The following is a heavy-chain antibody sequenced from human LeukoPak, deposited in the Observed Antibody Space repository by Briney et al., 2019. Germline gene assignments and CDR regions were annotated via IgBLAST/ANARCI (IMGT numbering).Heavy chain of an antibody. Sequence: PSETLSLTCTVSGGSISSSSYYWGWIRQPPGKGLEWIGSIYYSGSTYYNPSPKSRVTISVDTSKNQFSLKLSSVTAADTAVYYCASGTYYYDSSGYLRFPFDYWGQGTLVTVSS. D-gene: IGHD3-22*01. V-gene: IGHV4-39*01. J-gene: IGHJ4*02. CDR1: GGSISSSSYY. CDR2: IYYSGST. CDR3: ASGTYYYDSSGYLRFPFDY.